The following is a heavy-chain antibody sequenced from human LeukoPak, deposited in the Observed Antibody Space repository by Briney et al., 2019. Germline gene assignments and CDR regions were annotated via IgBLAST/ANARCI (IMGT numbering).Heavy chain of an antibody. CDR3: ASNKGIIPEVFHS. V-gene: IGHV1-69*05. Sequence: SVKGSCKXSGGTFNNYAISWVRQAPGQGLEWMGRIIPLFPTTHSAQKFQGRLTLTTDESTNTAHMELSSLRSEDTAVYYCASNKGIIPEVFHSWGQGTMVTVSS. J-gene: IGHJ3*02. CDR1: GGTFNNYA. CDR2: IIPLFPTT. D-gene: IGHD3-16*02.